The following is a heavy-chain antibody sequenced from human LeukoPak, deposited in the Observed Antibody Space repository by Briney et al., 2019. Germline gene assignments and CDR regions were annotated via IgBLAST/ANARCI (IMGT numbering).Heavy chain of an antibody. CDR1: GFTFSSYS. V-gene: IGHV3-21*01. Sequence: GGSLRLSCSVSGFTFSSYSMNWVRQAPGKGLQWVSSISGGGSYIFYADSVEGRVSVSRDNAKNSVFLQMNSLRAEDTAVYYCARGLGDYDAFDVWGHGTRVTVAS. D-gene: IGHD4-17*01. CDR3: ARGLGDYDAFDV. J-gene: IGHJ3*01. CDR2: ISGGGSYI.